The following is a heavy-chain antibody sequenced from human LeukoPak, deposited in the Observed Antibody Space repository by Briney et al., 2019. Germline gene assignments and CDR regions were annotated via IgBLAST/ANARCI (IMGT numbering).Heavy chain of an antibody. CDR1: GGSFSGYY. CDR2: INHSGST. Sequence: SETLSLTCAVYGGSFSGYYWSWIRQPPGKGLEWIGEINHSGSTNYNPSLKSRVTISVDTSKNQFSLKLSSVTAADTAVYYCARGSGLNYYDSSGYYASLDYWGQGTLVTVSS. V-gene: IGHV4-34*01. CDR3: ARGSGLNYYDSSGYYASLDY. D-gene: IGHD3-22*01. J-gene: IGHJ4*02.